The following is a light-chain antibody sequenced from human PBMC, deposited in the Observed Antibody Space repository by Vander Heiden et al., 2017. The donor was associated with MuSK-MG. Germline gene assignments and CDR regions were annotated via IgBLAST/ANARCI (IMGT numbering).Light chain of an antibody. CDR3: QQSDSSLT. J-gene: IGKJ4*01. V-gene: IGKV1-39*01. CDR1: QSISSY. Sequence: DIQMTQSPSSLSASVGDRVTITCRASQSISSYLNWYQQKPGKAPKLLIYAASSLQRGVPARFSGSGSGTDFTLTISRLQPEDVATYYCQQSDSSLTFGGGTKVEIK. CDR2: AAS.